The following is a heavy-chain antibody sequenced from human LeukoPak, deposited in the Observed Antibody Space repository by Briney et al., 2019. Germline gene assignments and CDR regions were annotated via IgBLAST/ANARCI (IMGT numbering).Heavy chain of an antibody. V-gene: IGHV4-34*01. D-gene: IGHD3-3*01. CDR3: ARDRIWSGYYTGRLYYYYMDV. CDR1: GGSFSGYY. Sequence: SETLSLTRAVYGGSFSGYYWSWIRQPPGKGLEWIGEINHSGSTNYNPSLKSRVTISVDASKNQFSLKLSSVTAADTAVYYCARDRIWSGYYTGRLYYYYMDVWGKGTTVTVSS. J-gene: IGHJ6*03. CDR2: INHSGST.